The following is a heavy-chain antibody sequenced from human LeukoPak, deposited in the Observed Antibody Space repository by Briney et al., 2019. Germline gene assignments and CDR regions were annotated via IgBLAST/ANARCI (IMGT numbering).Heavy chain of an antibody. V-gene: IGHV1-69*06. J-gene: IGHJ4*02. CDR3: ASQQLSEQRGYSGYRLFDY. D-gene: IGHD5-12*01. Sequence: ASVKVSCKASGGTFSSYAISWVRQAPGQGLEWMGGIIPIFGTANYAQKFQGRVTITADKSTSTAYMELSSLRSEDTAVYYCASQQLSEQRGYSGYRLFDYWGQGTLVTVSS. CDR2: IIPIFGTA. CDR1: GGTFSSYA.